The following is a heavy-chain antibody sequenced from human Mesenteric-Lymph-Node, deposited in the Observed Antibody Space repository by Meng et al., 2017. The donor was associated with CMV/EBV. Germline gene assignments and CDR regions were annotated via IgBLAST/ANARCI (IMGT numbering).Heavy chain of an antibody. J-gene: IGHJ4*02. V-gene: IGHV3-15*01. CDR1: GFSFSSYS. CDR2: IKSKTDGGTT. D-gene: IGHD3-3*01. CDR3: TTGSTRFLEWLTD. Sequence: GESLKISCAASGFSFSSYSMSWVRQAPGKGLEWVGRIKSKTDGGTTDYAAPVKGRFTISRDDSKNTLYLQMNSLKTEDTAVYYCTTGSTRFLEWLTDWGQGTLVTVSS.